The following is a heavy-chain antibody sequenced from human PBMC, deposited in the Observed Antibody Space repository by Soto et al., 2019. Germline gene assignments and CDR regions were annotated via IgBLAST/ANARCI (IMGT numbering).Heavy chain of an antibody. CDR3: ARFGGNSGYDLVD. V-gene: IGHV1-8*01. J-gene: IGHJ4*02. CDR1: GYSFTDYD. D-gene: IGHD5-12*01. CDR2: MHPKSGNT. Sequence: QVQLTQSGAEVKKPGASVKVSCKASGYSFTDYDINWVRQAPGRGFEWMGWMHPKSGNTGYAQKFQGRVLMTRNTATSTAYMELSSLRSEDTSVYYCARFGGNSGYDLVDWGQGTLVAVSS.